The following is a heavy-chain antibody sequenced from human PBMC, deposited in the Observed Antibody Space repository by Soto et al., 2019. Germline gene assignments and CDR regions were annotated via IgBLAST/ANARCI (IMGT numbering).Heavy chain of an antibody. CDR2: ISAYNGNT. V-gene: IGHV1-18*01. J-gene: IGHJ5*02. CDR1: GNKFTSYG. CDR3: ARGDYDFWSGYRKVGNWFDP. Sequence: VKASYKAAGNKFTSYGISWVRQTPGQGLEWMGWISAYNGNTNYAQKLQGRVTMTTDTSTSTAYMELRSLRSDDTAVYYCARGDYDFWSGYRKVGNWFDPWGQGTLVTVSS. D-gene: IGHD3-3*01.